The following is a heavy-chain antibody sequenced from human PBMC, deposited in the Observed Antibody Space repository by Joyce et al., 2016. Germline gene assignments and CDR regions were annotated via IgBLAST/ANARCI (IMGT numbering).Heavy chain of an antibody. Sequence: EVQLVESGGGLVQPGGSLRLSCAASGFGFNYYIRNWVRQGQGKGLEWISYITSTGSTRFYADSVKDRFTISRDNAKNSLYLQMNSLRDEDTAVYYCTRRNEGNFFLDYWGQGTLVTVSS. CDR2: ITSTGSTR. CDR1: GFGFNYYI. V-gene: IGHV3-48*02. D-gene: IGHD1-7*01. J-gene: IGHJ4*02. CDR3: TRRNEGNFFLDY.